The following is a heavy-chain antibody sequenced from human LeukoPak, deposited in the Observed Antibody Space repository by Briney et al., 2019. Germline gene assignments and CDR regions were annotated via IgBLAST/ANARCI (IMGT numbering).Heavy chain of an antibody. V-gene: IGHV3-23*01. CDR2: ISGSGGST. CDR3: ARDWARLEWLLDYYYYGMDV. Sequence: GGSLRLSCAASGFTFSSYAMSWVRQAPGKGLEWVSAISGSGGSTYYADSVKGRFTISRDNAKNSLYLQMNSLRAEDTAVYYCARDWARLEWLLDYYYYGMDVWGQGTTVTVSS. J-gene: IGHJ6*02. D-gene: IGHD3-3*01. CDR1: GFTFSSYA.